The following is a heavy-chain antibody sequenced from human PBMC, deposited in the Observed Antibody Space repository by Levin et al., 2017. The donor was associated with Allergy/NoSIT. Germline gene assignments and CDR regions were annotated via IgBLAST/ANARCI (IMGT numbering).Heavy chain of an antibody. CDR1: GFTFSSYA. J-gene: IGHJ5*02. CDR2: ISYDGSNK. V-gene: IGHV3-30-3*01. CDR3: ARDGGGYCSGGSCYWFDP. D-gene: IGHD2-15*01. Sequence: LSLTCAASGFTFSSYAMHWVRQAPGKGLEWVAVISYDGSNKYYADSVKGRFTISRDNSKNTLYLQMNSLRAEDTAVYYCARDGGGYCSGGSCYWFDPWGQGTLVTVSS.